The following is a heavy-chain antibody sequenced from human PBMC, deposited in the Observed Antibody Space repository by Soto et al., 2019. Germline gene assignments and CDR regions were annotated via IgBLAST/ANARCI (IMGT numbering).Heavy chain of an antibody. V-gene: IGHV1-18*01. CDR3: ARDPVAGTYFDY. CDR1: GYTFTSYG. CDR2: INAYNGNT. J-gene: IGHJ4*02. Sequence: QVQLVQSGAEVKKPGASVKVSCKASGYTFTSYGISWVRQAPGQGLEWMGWINAYNGNTNYAQKLQGRVTMTTDTTTSTAYMALRSLRSDDPAVYYWARDPVAGTYFDYWGQGALVTVSS. D-gene: IGHD6-19*01.